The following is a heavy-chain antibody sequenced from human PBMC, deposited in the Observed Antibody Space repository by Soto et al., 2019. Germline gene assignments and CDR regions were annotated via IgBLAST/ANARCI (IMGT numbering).Heavy chain of an antibody. CDR2: ISSSGSTV. Sequence: PVGSLRLSCAASGFTFSSYEINWVRQAPGKGLEWVSYISSSGSTVYYADSVKGRFIISRDNAQNSLFLQMNTLRPEDTAMYYCARVAYWGPGTQVTVSS. CDR3: ARVAY. CDR1: GFTFSSYE. J-gene: IGHJ4*02. V-gene: IGHV3-48*03.